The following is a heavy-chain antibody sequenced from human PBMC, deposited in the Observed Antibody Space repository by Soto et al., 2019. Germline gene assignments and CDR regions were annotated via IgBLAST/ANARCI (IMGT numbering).Heavy chain of an antibody. CDR1: GGSIRSSDYY. V-gene: IGHV4-30-4*08. CDR2: VYYSESA. Sequence: QVQLQESGPGLVQPSQTLSLTCTVSGGSIRSSDYYWSWIRQPPGKGLEWIGYVYYSESAYYNPSLQRRGFISIDTSKNQFSLTLSSVTAADTAVYYCARAIITATGTSGFDSWGQGTLVTVSS. CDR3: ARAIITATGTSGFDS. J-gene: IGHJ4*02. D-gene: IGHD1-7*01.